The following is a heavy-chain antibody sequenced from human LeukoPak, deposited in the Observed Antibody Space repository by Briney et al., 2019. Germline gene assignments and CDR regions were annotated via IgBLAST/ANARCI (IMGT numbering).Heavy chain of an antibody. CDR3: AKGRDSGWYAWFDP. V-gene: IGHV3-23*01. D-gene: IGHD6-19*01. J-gene: IGHJ5*02. CDR1: GFTFSTFA. CDR2: ITGSGAT. Sequence: PGGSLRLSCAGSGFTFSTFAMTWVRQAPGKGLEWVSVITGSGATYYADSVKGQFTISRDNSKSTLYLQMNSLRAEDTAVYFCAKGRDSGWYAWFDPWGQGTLVTVSS.